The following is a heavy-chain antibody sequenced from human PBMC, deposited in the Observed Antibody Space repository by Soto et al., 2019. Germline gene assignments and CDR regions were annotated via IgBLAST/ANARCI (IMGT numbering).Heavy chain of an antibody. D-gene: IGHD1-26*01. V-gene: IGHV1-69*01. CDR3: ARHGYTGSGSYPGAIDY. CDR2: IIPIFGTA. Sequence: QVQLVQSGAEVKKPGSSVKVSCKASGGTFSSYAISWVRQAPGQGLEWMGGIIPIFGTANYAQKFQGRVTITADESTSTAYMELGSLRSEDTAVYYCARHGYTGSGSYPGAIDYWGQGTLVTVSS. J-gene: IGHJ4*02. CDR1: GGTFSSYA.